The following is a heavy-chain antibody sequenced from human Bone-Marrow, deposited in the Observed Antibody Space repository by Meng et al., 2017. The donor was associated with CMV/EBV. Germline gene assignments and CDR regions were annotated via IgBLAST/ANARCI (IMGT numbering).Heavy chain of an antibody. CDR1: GGSISSSSYY. J-gene: IGHJ5*02. CDR2: IYYSGST. Sequence: SETLSLTCTVSGGSISSSSYYWGWIRQPPGKGLEWIGSIYYSGSTYYNPSLKSRVTISVDTSKNQFSLKLSSVIAADTAVYYCARDVRDRFDPWVQGTLVTVPS. V-gene: IGHV4-39*07. CDR3: ARDVRDRFDP.